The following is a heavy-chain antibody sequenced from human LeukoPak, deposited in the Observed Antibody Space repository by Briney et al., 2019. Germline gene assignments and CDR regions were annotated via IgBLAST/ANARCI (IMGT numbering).Heavy chain of an antibody. CDR2: FDPENGER. CDR1: GYSLTGLS. J-gene: IGHJ4*02. Sequence: GASVKVSCKVSGYSLTGLSMHWVRQAPGKGLEWMGGFDPENGERVYAQKFQGRVTTTEDTSTDTAYMEVRSLRSDDTAVYYCATAHRARERLRLFDFWGQGTLVTVSS. CDR3: ATAHRARERLRLFDF. D-gene: IGHD6-25*01. V-gene: IGHV1-24*01.